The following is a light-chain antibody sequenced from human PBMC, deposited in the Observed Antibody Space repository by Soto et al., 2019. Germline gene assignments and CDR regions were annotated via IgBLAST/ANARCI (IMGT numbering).Light chain of an antibody. CDR1: QRIGRW. CDR3: QQYNHYSSNT. CDR2: DAS. V-gene: IGKV1-5*01. J-gene: IGKJ2*01. Sequence: DIQMTQSPSTLSASVGDSVTITCRASQRIGRWLAWYQQKPGKAPELLIYDASTLQSGVPSRFSGSGSGTEFTLNITSLQADDFATYYCQQYNHYSSNTFGRVTKLEI.